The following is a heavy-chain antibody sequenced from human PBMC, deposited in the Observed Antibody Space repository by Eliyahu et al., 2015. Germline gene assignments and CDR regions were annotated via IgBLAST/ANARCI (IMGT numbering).Heavy chain of an antibody. D-gene: IGHD3-10*01. CDR1: GFSLNTSGVG. Sequence: QITLKESGPTLVXPTQTVTLTCTFSGFSLNTSGVGVGWIRXXPGKALEWLALIYWDDDKRXSPSLKSRLTITKDXAKNQVVLTMTDMDXVDTATXYCAHSVLLWFGELFYGFDYWGQGTLVTVSS. CDR2: IYWDDDK. J-gene: IGHJ4*02. CDR3: AHSVLLWFGELFYGFDY. V-gene: IGHV2-5*02.